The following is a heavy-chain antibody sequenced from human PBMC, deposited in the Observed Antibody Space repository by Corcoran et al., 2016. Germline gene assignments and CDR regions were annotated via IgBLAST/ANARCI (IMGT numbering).Heavy chain of an antibody. J-gene: IGHJ4*02. D-gene: IGHD6-13*01. Sequence: EVQLVESGGALVQPGGSLRLSCAASGFTFSSYWMHWVRQAPGKGLVWVSRINSDGSSTSYADSVKGRFTISRDNAKNTLYLQMNSLRAEDTAVYYCASPMDSSSWYYFDYWGQGTLVTVSS. CDR3: ASPMDSSSWYYFDY. V-gene: IGHV3-74*01. CDR1: GFTFSSYW. CDR2: INSDGSST.